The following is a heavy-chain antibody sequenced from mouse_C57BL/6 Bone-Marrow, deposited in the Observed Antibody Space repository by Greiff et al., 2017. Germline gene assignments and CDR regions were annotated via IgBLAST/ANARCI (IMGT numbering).Heavy chain of an antibody. J-gene: IGHJ4*01. CDR2: ISSGGSYT. CDR1: GFTFSSYG. D-gene: IGHD1-1*01. V-gene: IGHV5-6*01. CDR3: ARHWDYGSSQPYAMDY. Sequence: EVKLMESGGDLVKPGGSLKLSCAASGFTFSSYGMSWVRQTPDKRLEWVATISSGGSYTYYPDSVKGRFTISRDNAKNTLYLQMSSLKSEDTAMYYCARHWDYGSSQPYAMDYWGQGTSVTVSS.